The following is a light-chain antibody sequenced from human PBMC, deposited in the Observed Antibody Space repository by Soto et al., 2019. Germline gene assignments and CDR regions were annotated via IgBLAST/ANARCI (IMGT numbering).Light chain of an antibody. CDR1: QDIRTS. J-gene: IGKJ3*01. Sequence: DIQMTQSPSSLSASVGARVSITCQASQDIRTSLSWFQQKPGRAPKLLIYGASNLETGVPSRFRGSGSGTDFTFTISSLQPEDIATYYCQHYDNLPPFTFGPGTKEDIK. CDR3: QHYDNLPPFT. V-gene: IGKV1-33*01. CDR2: GAS.